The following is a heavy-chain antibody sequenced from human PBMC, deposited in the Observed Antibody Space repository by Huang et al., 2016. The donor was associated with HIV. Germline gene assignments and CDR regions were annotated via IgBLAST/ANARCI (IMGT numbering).Heavy chain of an antibody. CDR1: GYTLTDYY. CDR3: AKDRIWAPAGLDGMDV. D-gene: IGHD6-19*01. Sequence: QVQLVQSGAEFKKHGALVKVSCKACGYTLTDYYLHWVRQAPGQGLVGLVWINPKRGDTKGAQRFQSKVSMTADTSINTAYMEVTRLTSDDTATYYCAKDRIWAPAGLDGMDVWGQGTTVVVSS. J-gene: IGHJ6*02. V-gene: IGHV1-2*02. CDR2: INPKRGDT.